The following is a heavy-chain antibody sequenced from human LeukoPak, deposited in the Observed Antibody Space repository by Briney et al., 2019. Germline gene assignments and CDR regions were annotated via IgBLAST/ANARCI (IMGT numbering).Heavy chain of an antibody. CDR1: GFMLSKTW. J-gene: IGHJ3*02. V-gene: IGHV3-7*01. Sequence: GGSLRLSCAVSGFMLSKTWMTWVRQAPGKGLEWVANINGNEDKKNYEDSVRGRFTISRDNARNSLYLQMNSLRVEDTAVYYCARDSNPSSGDIFYDSFDMWGQGTM. CDR3: ARDSNPSSGDIFYDSFDM. D-gene: IGHD5-12*01. CDR2: INGNEDKK.